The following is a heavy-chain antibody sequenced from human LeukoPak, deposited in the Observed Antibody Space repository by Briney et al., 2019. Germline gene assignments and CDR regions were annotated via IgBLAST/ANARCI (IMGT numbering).Heavy chain of an antibody. CDR2: INSDATST. D-gene: IGHD6-13*01. Sequence: PGGSLRLSCAASGFMLSSTWMHWVRQAPGKGLVWVSRINSDATSTSYADSVRGRFTISRDDAKNTMYLQMNSLRAEDTAMYYCVRGSPGCSSSWHAYWGQGTLVTVSS. CDR3: VRGSPGCSSSWHAY. J-gene: IGHJ4*02. V-gene: IGHV3-74*01. CDR1: GFMLSSTW.